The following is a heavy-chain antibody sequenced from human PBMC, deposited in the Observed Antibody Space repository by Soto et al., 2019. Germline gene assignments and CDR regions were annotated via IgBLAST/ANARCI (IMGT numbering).Heavy chain of an antibody. D-gene: IGHD1-26*01. J-gene: IGHJ4*02. CDR1: GFTFSDFL. Sequence: ESGGNLVQPGGSLRLSCAASGFTFSDFLMSWVRRAPGRGLEWVANIKEDGSETYYVDSVEGRFTISRDNAKKSLYLQMNSLRAEDTALYYCARGGSHSSDSWGQGALVTVSS. V-gene: IGHV3-7*05. CDR3: ARGGSHSSDS. CDR2: IKEDGSET.